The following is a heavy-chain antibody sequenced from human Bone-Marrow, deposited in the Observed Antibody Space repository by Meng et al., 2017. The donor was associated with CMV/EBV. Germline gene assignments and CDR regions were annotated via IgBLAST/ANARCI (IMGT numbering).Heavy chain of an antibody. J-gene: IGHJ4*02. CDR2: IRSKANSYAT. CDR3: TTPDYPPVC. V-gene: IGHV3-73*01. CDR1: GFTFSGSA. Sequence: GESLKISCAASGFTFSGSAMHWVRQASGKGLEWVGRIRSKANSYATAYAASVKGRFTISRDDSKNTAYLQMNSLKTEDTAVYYCTTPDYPPVCWGQGKLVNVDS. D-gene: IGHD4-11*01.